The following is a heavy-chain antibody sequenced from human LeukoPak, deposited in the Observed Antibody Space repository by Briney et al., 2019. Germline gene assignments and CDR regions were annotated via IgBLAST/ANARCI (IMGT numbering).Heavy chain of an antibody. D-gene: IGHD1-26*01. V-gene: IGHV3-21*01. CDR1: GFTFSSYS. J-gene: IGHJ6*02. Sequence: KSGGSLRLSCAASGFTFSSYSMNWVRQAPGKGLEWVSSISTSRSYIYYADSVKGRFTISRDNAKNSLYLQMNSLRAEDTAVYYCARDRWELLLPYYYYYGMDVWGQGTTVTVSS. CDR2: ISTSRSYI. CDR3: ARDRWELLLPYYYYYGMDV.